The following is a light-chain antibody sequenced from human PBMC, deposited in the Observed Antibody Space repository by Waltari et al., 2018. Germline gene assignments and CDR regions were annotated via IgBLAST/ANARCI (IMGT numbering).Light chain of an antibody. CDR2: GAS. J-gene: IGKJ1*01. CDR3: QQYGSSPWT. V-gene: IGKV3-20*01. CDR1: HSVSSRY. Sequence: SLSPGERAILSCRASHSVSSRYLAWYQQKPGQAPRLLIYGASSRATGIPDRFSGSGSGTDFTLTINTLEPEDSAMYYCQQYGSSPWTFGHGTRMEIK.